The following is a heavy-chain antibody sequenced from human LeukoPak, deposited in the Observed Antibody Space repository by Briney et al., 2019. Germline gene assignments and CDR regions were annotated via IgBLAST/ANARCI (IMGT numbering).Heavy chain of an antibody. CDR2: FSGSGGST. D-gene: IGHD4/OR15-4a*01. CDR3: ARSRLSRFDY. CDR1: GFTFNNYA. Sequence: GGSLRLSCAASGFTFNNYAMSWVRQAPGKGLEWVSAFSGSGGSTYYADSVKGRFTISRDNSKNTLYLQMNSLRAEDTAVYYCARSRLSRFDYWGQGTLVTVSS. J-gene: IGHJ4*02. V-gene: IGHV3-23*01.